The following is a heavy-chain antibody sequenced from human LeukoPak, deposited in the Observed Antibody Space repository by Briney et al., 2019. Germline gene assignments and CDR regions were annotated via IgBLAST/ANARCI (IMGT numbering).Heavy chain of an antibody. J-gene: IGHJ3*02. Sequence: SETLSLTCTVSGGSISSYYWSWIRQPPGKGLEWIGYIYYSGSTNYNPSLKSRVTMSVDTSKNQFSLKLSSVTAADTAVYYCARDLGPYYDFWSQEGAAFDIWGQGTMVTVSS. CDR3: ARDLGPYYDFWSQEGAAFDI. CDR1: GGSISSYY. D-gene: IGHD3-3*01. CDR2: IYYSGST. V-gene: IGHV4-59*12.